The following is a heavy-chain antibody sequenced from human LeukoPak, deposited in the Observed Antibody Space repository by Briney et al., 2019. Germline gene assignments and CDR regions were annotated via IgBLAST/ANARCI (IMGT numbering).Heavy chain of an antibody. V-gene: IGHV3-23*01. CDR3: ARVLREFFGSGTYVKSLDY. J-gene: IGHJ4*02. D-gene: IGHD3-10*01. CDR1: GFTFSSYA. Sequence: GGSLRLSCAASGFTFSSYAMSWVRQAPGKGLEWVSGVSGNGDYTYYADSVKGRFTISRDNSKNTLYLQMNNLRAEDTAVYYCARVLREFFGSGTYVKSLDYWGQGTLVTVSS. CDR2: VSGNGDYT.